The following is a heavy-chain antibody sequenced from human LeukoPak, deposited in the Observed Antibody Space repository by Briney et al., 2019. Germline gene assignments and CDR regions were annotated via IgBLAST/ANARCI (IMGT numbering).Heavy chain of an antibody. Sequence: PGRSLRLSCAASVFTFDDYAMHWVRQAPGKGLEWVSGISWNSGSIGYADSVKGRFTISRDNAQNSLYLQMNSLRAEDMALYYCAKDVGATEEYYFDYWGQGTLVTVSS. CDR1: VFTFDDYA. J-gene: IGHJ4*02. D-gene: IGHD1-26*01. V-gene: IGHV3-9*03. CDR3: AKDVGATEEYYFDY. CDR2: ISWNSGSI.